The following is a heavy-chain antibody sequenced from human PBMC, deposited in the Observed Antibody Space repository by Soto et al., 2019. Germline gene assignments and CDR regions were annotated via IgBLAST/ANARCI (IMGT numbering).Heavy chain of an antibody. CDR2: INWNSVTF. CDR1: GFTFDNYA. CDR3: ARDHDEDFRYDLDYFDF. D-gene: IGHD5-12*01. Sequence: EAQLVESGGGLVQPGRSLRLYCAASGFTFDNYAMHWVRQGPGKGLEWVSGINWNSVTFDYADSVKGRFTISRDNAKNSLYLQMDSLRSEDTAFYYCARDHDEDFRYDLDYFDFWGRGTLVTVSS. V-gene: IGHV3-9*01. J-gene: IGHJ4*02.